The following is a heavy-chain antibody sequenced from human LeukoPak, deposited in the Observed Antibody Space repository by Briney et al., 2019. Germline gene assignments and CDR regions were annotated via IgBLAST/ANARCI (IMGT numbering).Heavy chain of an antibody. J-gene: IGHJ4*02. V-gene: IGHV3-21*01. CDR1: RFTFSSYN. D-gene: IGHD3-9*01. CDR3: ARDRFLHYDILTGYLDY. Sequence: GGSLRFSCTVSRFTFSSYNMNWVRQAPGKGLEWVSIISSSSSYIYYADSVKGRFTISRDNAKNSLYLQMNSLRAEDTAVYYSARDRFLHYDILTGYLDYWGQGTPVTVSS. CDR2: ISSSSSYI.